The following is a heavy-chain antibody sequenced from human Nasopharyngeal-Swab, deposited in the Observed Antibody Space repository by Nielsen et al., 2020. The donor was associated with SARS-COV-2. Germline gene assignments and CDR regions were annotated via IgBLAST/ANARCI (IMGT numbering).Heavy chain of an antibody. Sequence: WIRQPPGKGLQWIGSVYYTGSTYYNPSLKSRVTISVDTPQNQFSLKLRSATAADTAVYYCARSPHYYYYMDVWGTGTTVTVSS. CDR2: VYYTGST. J-gene: IGHJ6*03. V-gene: IGHV4-39*01. CDR3: ARSPHYYYYMDV.